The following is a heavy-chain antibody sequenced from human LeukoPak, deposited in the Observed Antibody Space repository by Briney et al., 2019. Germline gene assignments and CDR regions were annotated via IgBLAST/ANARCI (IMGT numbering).Heavy chain of an antibody. CDR1: GGSISSYY. Sequence: SETLSLTCTVSGGSISSYYWSWIRQPAGKGLEWIGRIYTSGSTNYNPSLKSRVTISVDTSKNQFSLKLSSVTAADTAVYYCARGYSGSYYGYFQHWGQGTLVTVSS. J-gene: IGHJ1*01. D-gene: IGHD1-26*01. CDR2: IYTSGST. V-gene: IGHV4-4*07. CDR3: ARGYSGSYYGYFQH.